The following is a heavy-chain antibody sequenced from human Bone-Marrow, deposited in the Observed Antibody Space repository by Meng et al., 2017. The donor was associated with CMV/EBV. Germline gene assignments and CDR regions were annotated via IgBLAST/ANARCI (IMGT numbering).Heavy chain of an antibody. Sequence: SETLSLTCTVSGGSISSYYWSWIRQPPGKGLEWIGYIYYSGSTNYNPSLKSRVTISVDTSKNQFSLKLSSVTAADTAVYYCARIRRLGVRGAADYWGQGTLVTVSS. CDR1: GGSISSYY. V-gene: IGHV4-59*01. CDR3: ARIRRLGVRGAADY. D-gene: IGHD3-10*01. J-gene: IGHJ4*02. CDR2: IYYSGST.